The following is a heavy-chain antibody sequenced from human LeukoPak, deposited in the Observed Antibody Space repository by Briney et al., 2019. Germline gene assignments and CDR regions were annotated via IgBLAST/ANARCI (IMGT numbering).Heavy chain of an antibody. CDR1: GGSISSGDYY. V-gene: IGHV4-39*07. J-gene: IGHJ2*01. D-gene: IGHD2-2*01. CDR3: VREGLYCSGTNCYGGYFDL. CDR2: INHSGST. Sequence: PSETLSLTCTVSGGSISSGDYYWSWIRQPPGKGLEWIGEINHSGSTDYNPSLKSRVTISVDTSKNQFSLKLSSVTAADTAVYYCVREGLYCSGTNCYGGYFDLWGRGTLVTVSS.